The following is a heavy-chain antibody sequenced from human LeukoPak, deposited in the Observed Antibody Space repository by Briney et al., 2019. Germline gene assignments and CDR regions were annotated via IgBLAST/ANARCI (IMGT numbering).Heavy chain of an antibody. CDR3: AKDIRRVVDTAKGGLDY. CDR1: GFTFSSYG. Sequence: PGWSLRLSCAASGFTFSSYGMHWVRQAPGKGLEWVAVISYDGSNKYYADSVKGRFTISRDNSKNTLYLQMNSLRAEDTAVYYCAKDIRRVVDTAKGGLDYWAREPWSPSPQ. CDR2: ISYDGSNK. D-gene: IGHD5-18*01. V-gene: IGHV3-30*18. J-gene: IGHJ4*02.